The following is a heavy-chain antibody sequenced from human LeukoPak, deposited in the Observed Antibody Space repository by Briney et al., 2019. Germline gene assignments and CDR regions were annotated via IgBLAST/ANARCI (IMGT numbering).Heavy chain of an antibody. V-gene: IGHV1-8*01. D-gene: IGHD3-16*02. Sequence: ASVKVSCKASGYTFTSYDINWVRQATGQWLEWMGWMNPNSGNTGYAQKFQGRVTMTRNTSISTAYMKLSSLRSEDTAVYYCARGCYVWGSYRYARGSDYWGQGTLVTVSS. CDR3: ARGCYVWGSYRYARGSDY. CDR1: GYTFTSYD. CDR2: MNPNSGNT. J-gene: IGHJ4*02.